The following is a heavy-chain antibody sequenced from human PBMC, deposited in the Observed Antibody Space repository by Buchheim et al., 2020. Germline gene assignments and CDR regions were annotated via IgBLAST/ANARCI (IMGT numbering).Heavy chain of an antibody. Sequence: EVQLVESGGGLVKPGGSLRLSCAASGFTFSSYTMNWVRQAPGRGLEWVSSFSSGSSYIYYADSVKGRLTISRDNAKNSLYLQMNSLRAEDTAVYYCARDGSSSDPYFDYWGRGTL. CDR2: FSSGSSYI. V-gene: IGHV3-21*01. CDR1: GFTFSSYT. D-gene: IGHD6-13*01. CDR3: ARDGSSSDPYFDY. J-gene: IGHJ4*01.